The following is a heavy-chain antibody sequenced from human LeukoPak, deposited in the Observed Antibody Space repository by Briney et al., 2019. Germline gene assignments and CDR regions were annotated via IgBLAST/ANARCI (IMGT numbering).Heavy chain of an antibody. J-gene: IGHJ4*02. V-gene: IGHV4-4*07. D-gene: IGHD3-22*01. CDR3: ARLGGYYDSSGYTRAFDY. Sequence: SETLSLTCTVSGGSISSYYWSWIRQPAGKGLEWIGRIYTSESTNYNPSLKSRVTMSVDTSKNQFSLKLSSVTAADTAVYYCARLGGYYDSSGYTRAFDYWGQGTLVTVSS. CDR2: IYTSEST. CDR1: GGSISSYY.